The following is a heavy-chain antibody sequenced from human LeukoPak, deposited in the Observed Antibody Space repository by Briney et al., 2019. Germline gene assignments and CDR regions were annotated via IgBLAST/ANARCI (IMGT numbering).Heavy chain of an antibody. V-gene: IGHV4-59*01. CDR1: GGSISGYY. J-gene: IGHJ4*02. Sequence: SETLSLTSTVSGGSISGYYWGWIRQPPGKGLENIGEIFYSGSTNYNPSLKSRVTMSVDTSKNQFSLRLSSVTAADTAVYYCARWWSCGGDCYCPDYWGQGTLVTVSS. CDR2: IFYSGST. D-gene: IGHD2-21*02. CDR3: ARWWSCGGDCYCPDY.